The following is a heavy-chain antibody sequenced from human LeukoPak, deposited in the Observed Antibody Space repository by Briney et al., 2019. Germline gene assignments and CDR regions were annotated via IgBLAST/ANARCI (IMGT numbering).Heavy chain of an antibody. CDR1: GGSISSFY. J-gene: IGHJ4*02. V-gene: IGHV4-59*01. CDR3: ARDATAGNFDY. Sequence: SETLSLTCTVSGGSISSFYWSWIRQPPGKGLEYIGCIYYTGSTYYNPSLKSRVTISVDTSKNQFSLRLSSVTAADTAVYYCARDATAGNFDYWGQGTLVTASS. D-gene: IGHD6-13*01. CDR2: IYYTGST.